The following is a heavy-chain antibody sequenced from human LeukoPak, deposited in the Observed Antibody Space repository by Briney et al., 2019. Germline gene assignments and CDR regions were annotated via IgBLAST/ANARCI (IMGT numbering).Heavy chain of an antibody. Sequence: ASVKVSCKASGYTFTGYYMHWVRQAPGQGLEWMGWINPNSGGTNYAQKFQGRVTMTRDTSISTAYMELSRLRSDDTAVYYCARMYSCGWYDWFDPWGQGTLVTVSS. CDR2: INPNSGGT. J-gene: IGHJ5*02. CDR3: ARMYSCGWYDWFDP. CDR1: GYTFTGYY. D-gene: IGHD6-19*01. V-gene: IGHV1-2*02.